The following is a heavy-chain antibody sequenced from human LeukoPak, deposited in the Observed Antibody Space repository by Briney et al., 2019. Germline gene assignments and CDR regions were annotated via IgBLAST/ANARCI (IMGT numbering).Heavy chain of an antibody. J-gene: IGHJ4*02. Sequence: SETLSLTCTVSGVSIFSSYRNWVRQPPGKGLEWIGYVHYSGSTNYNPSPKSRVTISVDTSKSQFSLKLSSATAADTAVYYCATGRSIQYFDYWGQGTLLTVSS. CDR1: GVSIFSSY. CDR2: VHYSGST. D-gene: IGHD5-18*01. V-gene: IGHV4-59*12. CDR3: ATGRSIQYFDY.